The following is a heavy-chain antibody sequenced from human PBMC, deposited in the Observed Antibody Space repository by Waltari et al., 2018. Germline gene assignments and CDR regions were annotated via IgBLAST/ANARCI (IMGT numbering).Heavy chain of an antibody. CDR3: ARTGILDY. Sequence: LQLQESGPGLVKPSETLSLTCTVSGGSVSSGPYCWGWIRQPPGKGLEWVSSISSSSSYIYYADSVKGRFTISRDNAKNSLYLQMNSLRAEDTAVYYCARTGILDYWGQGTLVTVSS. CDR1: GGSVSSGPYC. V-gene: IGHV3-21*01. J-gene: IGHJ4*02. CDR2: ISSSSSYI. D-gene: IGHD1-20*01.